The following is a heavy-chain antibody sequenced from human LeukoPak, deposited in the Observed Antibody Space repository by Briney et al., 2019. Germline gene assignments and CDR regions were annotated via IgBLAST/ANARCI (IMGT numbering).Heavy chain of an antibody. J-gene: IGHJ6*02. Sequence: GGSLRLSCAASGFTFSSYAMSWVRQAPGKGLEWVSAISGSGGSTYYADSVKGRFTISRDNSKNTLYLQMNSLRAEDTAVYYCAKALNYYDSSGRYYYGMDVWGQGTTVTVSS. CDR2: ISGSGGST. D-gene: IGHD3-22*01. CDR3: AKALNYYDSSGRYYYGMDV. V-gene: IGHV3-23*01. CDR1: GFTFSSYA.